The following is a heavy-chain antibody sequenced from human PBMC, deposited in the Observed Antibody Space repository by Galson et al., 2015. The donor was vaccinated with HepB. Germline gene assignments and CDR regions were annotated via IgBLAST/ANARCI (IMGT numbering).Heavy chain of an antibody. V-gene: IGHV1-18*01. J-gene: IGHJ6*02. CDR3: ARDSRLELRLNNYFSYGMDV. D-gene: IGHD1-1*01. Sequence: SVKVSCKASGYNFNNYGLSWIRQAPGPGLEWMGWFSGYDGSTNYAQKFQGRVTMTADASTGTAYLELRDLRSDTAVYYCARDSRLELRLNNYFSYGMDVWGQGSAVTVSS. CDR1: GYNFNNYG. CDR2: FSGYDGST.